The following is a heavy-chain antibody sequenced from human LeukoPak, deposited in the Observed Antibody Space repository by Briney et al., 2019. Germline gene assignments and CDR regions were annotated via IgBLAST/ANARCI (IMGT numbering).Heavy chain of an antibody. D-gene: IGHD6-25*01. CDR1: GFTFSSYA. J-gene: IGHJ6*03. V-gene: IGHV3-23*01. Sequence: GGSLRLSCAASGFTFSSYAMSWVRQAPGKGLEWVSAISGSGGSTYYADSVKGRFTISRDNSKNTLYLQMNSLKTEDTAVYYCTTDRRPYYYYYMDVWGKGTTVTVSS. CDR2: ISGSGGST. CDR3: TTDRRPYYYYYMDV.